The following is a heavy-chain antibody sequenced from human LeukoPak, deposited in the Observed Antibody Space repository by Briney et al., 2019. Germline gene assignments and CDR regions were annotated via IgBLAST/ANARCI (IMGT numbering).Heavy chain of an antibody. CDR1: GYTFTGYY. D-gene: IGHD3-22*01. CDR3: ARDLGYYDSSGYYYLNWYFDL. J-gene: IGHJ2*01. Sequence: ASVKVSCKASGYTFTGYYMHWVRQAPGQGLEWMGWINPNSGGTNYAQKFQGWATMTRDTSISTAYMELSRLRSDDTAVYYCARDLGYYDSSGYYYLNWYFDLWGRGTLVTVSS. V-gene: IGHV1-2*04. CDR2: INPNSGGT.